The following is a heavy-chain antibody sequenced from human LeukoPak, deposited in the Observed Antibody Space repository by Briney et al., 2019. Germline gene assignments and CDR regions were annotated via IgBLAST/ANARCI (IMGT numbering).Heavy chain of an antibody. CDR1: GFTFSTYA. V-gene: IGHV3-30-3*01. CDR3: ARGHNWNDGRFYFYGIDV. D-gene: IGHD1-20*01. CDR2: ISYDGSNK. J-gene: IGHJ6*02. Sequence: GRSLRLSCAASGFTFSTYAMHWVRQAPGKGLEWVAVISYDGSNKYYADSVKGRFTSSRDNSKNTLYLQMNSQSAEDTALYYCARGHNWNDGRFYFYGIDVWGQGTTVTVSS.